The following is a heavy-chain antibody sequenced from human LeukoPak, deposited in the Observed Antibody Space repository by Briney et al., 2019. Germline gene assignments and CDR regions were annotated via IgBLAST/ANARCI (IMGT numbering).Heavy chain of an antibody. CDR3: AKGVAAAGPYYFDY. J-gene: IGHJ4*02. CDR2: ISGSGGST. Sequence: GGSLRLSCAASGFTVSSNYMSWVRQAPGKGLEWVSAISGSGGSTYYADSVKGRFTISRDNSKNTLYLQMNSLRAEDTAVYYCAKGVAAAGPYYFDYWGQGTLVTVSS. V-gene: IGHV3-23*01. CDR1: GFTVSSNY. D-gene: IGHD6-13*01.